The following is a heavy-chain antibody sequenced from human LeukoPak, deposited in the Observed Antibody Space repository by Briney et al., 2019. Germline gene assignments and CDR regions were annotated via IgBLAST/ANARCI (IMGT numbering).Heavy chain of an antibody. CDR1: GFTFSSYA. CDR3: AKDQLRYFDWLSQLDY. J-gene: IGHJ4*02. CDR2: ISGSGGST. D-gene: IGHD3-9*01. Sequence: PGGSLRLSCAASGFTFSSYAMSWVRQAPGKGLEWVSAISGSGGSTYYADSVKGRFTISRDNSKNTLYLQMNSLRAEDTAVYYCAKDQLRYFDWLSQLDYWGQGTLVTASS. V-gene: IGHV3-23*01.